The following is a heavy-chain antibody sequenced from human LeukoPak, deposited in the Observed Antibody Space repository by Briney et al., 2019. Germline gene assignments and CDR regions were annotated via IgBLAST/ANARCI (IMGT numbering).Heavy chain of an antibody. CDR2: IRYDGSNK. D-gene: IGHD3-16*01. Sequence: GGSLRLSCAASGFTFSSYGMHWVRQAPGKRLGWVAFIRYDGSNKYYADSVKGRFTISRDNSKNTLYLQMNSLKTEDTAVYYCTTGPTLGGRIKYYYYVDVWGKGTTVTISS. CDR1: GFTFSSYG. V-gene: IGHV3-30*02. CDR3: TTGPTLGGRIKYYYYVDV. J-gene: IGHJ6*03.